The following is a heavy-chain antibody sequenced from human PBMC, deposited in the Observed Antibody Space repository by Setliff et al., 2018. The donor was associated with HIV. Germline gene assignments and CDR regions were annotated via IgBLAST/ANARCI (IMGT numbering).Heavy chain of an antibody. CDR3: ARTSGDAYNYEGALDV. Sequence: VASVKVSCKVSGDTFNNYGLNWVRQAPGQGLEWMGGIIPIFKSADYAQKFQGRVTITTDESTSTAYMDLSSLKSEDTAIYYCARTSGDAYNYEGALDVWGQGTLVTVSS. D-gene: IGHD5-12*01. J-gene: IGHJ3*01. V-gene: IGHV1-69*05. CDR1: GDTFNNYG. CDR2: IIPIFKSA.